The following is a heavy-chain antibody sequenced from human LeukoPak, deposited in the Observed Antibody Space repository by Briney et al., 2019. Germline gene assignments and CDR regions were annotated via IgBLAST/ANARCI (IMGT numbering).Heavy chain of an antibody. CDR2: IKQDGSEK. V-gene: IGHV3-7*03. CDR3: AREGAYGSGSYPLDD. D-gene: IGHD3-10*01. J-gene: IGHJ4*02. CDR1: GFTFSSYW. Sequence: GGSLRLSCAASGFTFSSYWMSWVRQAPGKGLEWVANIKQDGSEKYYVDSVKGRFTISRDNAKNSLYLQMNSLRAEDTAVYYCAREGAYGSGSYPLDDWGQGTLVTVSS.